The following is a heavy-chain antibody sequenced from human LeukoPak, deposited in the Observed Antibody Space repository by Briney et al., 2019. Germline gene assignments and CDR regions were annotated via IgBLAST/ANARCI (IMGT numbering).Heavy chain of an antibody. CDR1: GFTVSSNY. CDR2: ISGSGGST. V-gene: IGHV3-23*01. CDR3: AKEGYSGYDFPYYFDY. Sequence: GGSLRLSCAASGFTVSSNYMSWVRQAPGKGLEWVSAISGSGGSTYYADSVKGRFTISRDNSKNTLYLQMNSLRAEDTAVYYCAKEGYSGYDFPYYFDYWGQGTLVTVSS. J-gene: IGHJ4*02. D-gene: IGHD5-12*01.